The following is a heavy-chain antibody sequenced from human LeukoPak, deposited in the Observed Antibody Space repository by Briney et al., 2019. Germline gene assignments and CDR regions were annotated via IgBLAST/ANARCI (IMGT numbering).Heavy chain of an antibody. CDR3: AKSAYYDASGYYREYYFDY. CDR2: ISGSGGST. Sequence: EGSLRLSCVSSGFSFSNYAMSWVRQAPGKGLEWVSSISGSGGSTHYADSVKGRFTISRDKTKNTLYLQMNSLRAEDTAVYYCAKSAYYDASGYYREYYFDYWGQGTLATVSS. V-gene: IGHV3-23*01. D-gene: IGHD3-22*01. J-gene: IGHJ4*02. CDR1: GFSFSNYA.